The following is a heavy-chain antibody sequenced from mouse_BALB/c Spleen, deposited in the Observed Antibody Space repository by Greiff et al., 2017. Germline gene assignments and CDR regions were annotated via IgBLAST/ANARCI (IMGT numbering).Heavy chain of an antibody. CDR2: ISYSGST. Sequence: EVQLVESGPGLVKPSQSLSLSCTVSGYSITSYYAWNWIRQSPGNQLEGMGYISYSGSTSYNPSLKSRISITRDTSKNQFFLQLNSVTTEDTATYYCARGGSAWFAYWGQGTLVTVSA. V-gene: IGHV3-2*02. CDR1: GYSITSYYA. D-gene: IGHD1-3*01. CDR3: ARGGSAWFAY. J-gene: IGHJ3*01.